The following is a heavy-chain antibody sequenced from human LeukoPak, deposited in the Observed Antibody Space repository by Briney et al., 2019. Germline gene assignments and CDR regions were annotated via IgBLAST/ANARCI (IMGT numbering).Heavy chain of an antibody. J-gene: IGHJ6*02. CDR3: ARDTSYNYGAHAMDV. CDR2: ISGSGVNT. D-gene: IGHD4/OR15-4a*01. CDR1: GFTFVNYA. Sequence: PGGSLRLSCAASGFTFVNYAMNWVRQAPGKGLEWVLGISGSGVNTYYADSVKGRFTISRDNSKNTLYLQLNSLRGEDTAIYYCARDTSYNYGAHAMDVWGQGTTVTVSS. V-gene: IGHV3-23*01.